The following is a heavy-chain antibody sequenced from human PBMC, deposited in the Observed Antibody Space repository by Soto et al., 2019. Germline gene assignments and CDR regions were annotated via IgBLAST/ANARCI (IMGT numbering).Heavy chain of an antibody. V-gene: IGHV1-2*02. CDR3: ASYYYDSSGYSTFDY. CDR2: INPNSGGT. D-gene: IGHD3-22*01. Sequence: ASVKVSCKASGYTFTGYYMHWVRQAPGQGLEWMGWINPNSGGTNYAQKFQGRVTMTRDTSISTAYMELSRLRSDDTAVYYCASYYYDSSGYSTFDYWGQGTLVTAPQ. CDR1: GYTFTGYY. J-gene: IGHJ4*02.